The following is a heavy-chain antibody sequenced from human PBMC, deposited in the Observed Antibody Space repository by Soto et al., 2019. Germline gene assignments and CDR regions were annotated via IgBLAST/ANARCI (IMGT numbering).Heavy chain of an antibody. CDR1: GFTFSSYG. V-gene: IGHV3-30*18. CDR2: ISYDGSNK. Sequence: QVQLVESGGGVVQPGRSLRLSCAASGFTFSSYGMHWVRQAPGKGLEGVAVISYDGSNKYYADSVKGRFTISRDNSKNTLYLQMNSLRAEDTAVYYCAKDSGGSYSVYGMDVWGQGTTVTVSS. J-gene: IGHJ6*02. CDR3: AKDSGGSYSVYGMDV. D-gene: IGHD1-26*01.